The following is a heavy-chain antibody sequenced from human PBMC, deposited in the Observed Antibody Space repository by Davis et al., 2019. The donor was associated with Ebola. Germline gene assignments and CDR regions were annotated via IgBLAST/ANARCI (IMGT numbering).Heavy chain of an antibody. D-gene: IGHD5-24*01. J-gene: IGHJ4*02. V-gene: IGHV4-38-2*02. Sequence: MPSETLSLTCTVSGYSISSGYYWGWIRQSSGKGLQWIGSIYHDGNTYYNPSLRSRVTMSVETSKNQFSLNLKSVTAADTAVYYCARDGHNYSYFDFWGQGTLVTVSS. CDR1: GYSISSGYY. CDR3: ARDGHNYSYFDF. CDR2: IYHDGNT.